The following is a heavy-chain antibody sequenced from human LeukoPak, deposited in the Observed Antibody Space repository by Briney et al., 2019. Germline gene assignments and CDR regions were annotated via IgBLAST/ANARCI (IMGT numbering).Heavy chain of an antibody. CDR1: GGSISTGSYY. CDR3: ARDDKGGWFDP. CDR2: IYSSGST. Sequence: SETLSLTCTVSGGSISTGSYYWSWIRQHPGKGLEWIGYIYSSGSTYYYPSLKSRVTISVDQSKNQFSLKLSSLTAADTAVYYCARDDKGGWFDPWGQGTLVTVSS. D-gene: IGHD3-16*01. V-gene: IGHV4-31*03. J-gene: IGHJ5*02.